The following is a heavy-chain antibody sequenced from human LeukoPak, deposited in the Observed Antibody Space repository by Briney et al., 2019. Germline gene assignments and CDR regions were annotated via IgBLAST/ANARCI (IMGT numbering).Heavy chain of an antibody. CDR2: IYYSGST. CDR1: GGSISSYN. CDR3: ARQPMVVGAARGAYFDY. D-gene: IGHD1-26*01. V-gene: IGHV4-59*08. Sequence: SETLSLTCTVSGGSISSYNWSWIRQPPGKGLEWIGYIYYSGSTNYNPSLKSRVTISVDTSKNQFSLRLNSVTAADTAVYYCARQPMVVGAARGAYFDYWGQGTLVTVSS. J-gene: IGHJ4*02.